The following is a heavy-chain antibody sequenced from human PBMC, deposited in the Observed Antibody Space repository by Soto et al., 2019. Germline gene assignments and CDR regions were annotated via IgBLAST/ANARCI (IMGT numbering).Heavy chain of an antibody. D-gene: IGHD2-8*01. CDR3: ASTPLPLGYCTNGVCSKEVFDY. V-gene: IGHV4-39*01. Sequence: SETLSLTCTVSGGSISSSSYYWGWIRQPPGKGLEWIGSIYYSGSTYYNPSLKSRVTISVDTSKNQFSLKLSSVTAADTAVYYCASTPLPLGYCTNGVCSKEVFDYWGQGTLVTVSS. CDR1: GGSISSSSYY. CDR2: IYYSGST. J-gene: IGHJ4*02.